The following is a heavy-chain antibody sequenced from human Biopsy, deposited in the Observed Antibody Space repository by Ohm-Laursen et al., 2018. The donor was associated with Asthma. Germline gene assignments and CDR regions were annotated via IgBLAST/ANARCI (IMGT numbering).Heavy chain of an antibody. CDR1: GGTFSTHD. V-gene: IGHV1-69*01. CDR2: ILPISRTT. Sequence: SSVKVSCKVSGGTFSTHDISWVRQAPGQGLEWMGGILPISRTTTYAQRFEGRVTITADEFTSTAYMDLTSLRTEDTGVYYCARGGYYGDRRHHNGLDVWGQGTTVTVSS. J-gene: IGHJ6*02. D-gene: IGHD4-17*01. CDR3: ARGGYYGDRRHHNGLDV.